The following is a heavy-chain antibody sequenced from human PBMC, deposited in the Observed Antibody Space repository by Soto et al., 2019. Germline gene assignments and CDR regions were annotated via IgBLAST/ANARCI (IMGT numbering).Heavy chain of an antibody. V-gene: IGHV3-9*01. CDR2: TSWNGGSI. J-gene: IGHJ5*02. CDR3: EKGGGSSGWNGTWFHP. CDR1: GFTFDDYA. D-gene: IGHD6-25*01. Sequence: EVQLVESGGGLVQPGRSLRLSCAASGFTFDDYAMHWVRQAPGKGLEWVSGTSWNGGSIGYADSVKGRFTISRDNAKNSLYLKMNSLRAEDRALYYWEKGGGSSGWNGTWFHPGGQGTLVTFSP.